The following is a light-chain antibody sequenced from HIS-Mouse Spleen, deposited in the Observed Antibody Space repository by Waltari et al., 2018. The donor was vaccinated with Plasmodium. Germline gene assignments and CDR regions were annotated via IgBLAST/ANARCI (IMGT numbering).Light chain of an antibody. CDR3: QQYDNRLLT. CDR2: DAS. Sequence: DIQMTQSPSSLSASVGDRVTITCQASKDISNYLNWYQQKPGKAPKLLIYDASNWETGVPSRFSGSGSGTDFTFTISSLQPEDIATYYCQQYDNRLLTFGPGTKVDIK. CDR1: KDISNY. J-gene: IGKJ3*01. V-gene: IGKV1-33*01.